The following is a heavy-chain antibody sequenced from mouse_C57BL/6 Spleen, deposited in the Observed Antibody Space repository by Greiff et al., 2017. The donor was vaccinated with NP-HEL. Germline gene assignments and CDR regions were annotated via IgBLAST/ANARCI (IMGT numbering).Heavy chain of an antibody. Sequence: VQLQQPGAELVKPGASVTVSCKASGYTFTSYWMHWVKQRPGQGLEWIGRLHPSDSDTNYNQKFKGKATLTVDKSSSTAYMQLSSLTSEDSAVYYCAIPFTTVVATKDYWGQGTTLTVSS. CDR2: LHPSDSDT. V-gene: IGHV1-74*01. CDR3: AIPFTTVVATKDY. J-gene: IGHJ2*01. CDR1: GYTFTSYW. D-gene: IGHD1-1*01.